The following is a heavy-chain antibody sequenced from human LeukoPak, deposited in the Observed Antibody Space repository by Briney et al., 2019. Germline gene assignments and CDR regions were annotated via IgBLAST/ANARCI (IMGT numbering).Heavy chain of an antibody. CDR1: GGSISSYY. D-gene: IGHD2-15*01. Sequence: PSETLSLTCTVSGGSISSYYWGWIRQPAGKGLEWIGRIYTSGSTNYNPSLKSRVTMSVDTSKNQFSLKLSSVTAADTAVYYCARSSVVVAANGAFDIWGQGTMVTVSP. CDR2: IYTSGST. J-gene: IGHJ3*02. V-gene: IGHV4-4*07. CDR3: ARSSVVVAANGAFDI.